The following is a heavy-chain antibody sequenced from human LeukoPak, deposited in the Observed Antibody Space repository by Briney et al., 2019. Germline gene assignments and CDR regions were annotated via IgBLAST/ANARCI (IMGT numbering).Heavy chain of an antibody. D-gene: IGHD3-3*01. CDR3: ARHRGVVPFDY. Sequence: GGSLRLSCAASGFIFTDYGFHWVRQAPGKGLEWVSSISSSSSYIYYADSVKGRFTISRDNAKNSLYLQMNSLRAEDTAVYYCARHRGVVPFDYWGQGTLVTVSS. V-gene: IGHV3-21*01. CDR2: ISSSSSYI. CDR1: GFIFTDYG. J-gene: IGHJ4*02.